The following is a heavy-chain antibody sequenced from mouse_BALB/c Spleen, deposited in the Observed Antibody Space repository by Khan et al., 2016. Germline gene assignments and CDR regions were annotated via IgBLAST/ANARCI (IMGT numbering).Heavy chain of an antibody. J-gene: IGHJ4*01. CDR2: ILPGSGST. V-gene: IGHV1-9*01. CDR1: GYTFTSYW. Sequence: QVQLQQSGAELMKPGASVKISCKSTGYTFTSYWIEWVKQRPGHGLEWIGEILPGSGSTNYNENFKGKATFTADTSSNTAFMQLNSLTSEDSAICYRARPCGNSPHYYAVDYWGQGTSVTVSS. CDR3: ARPCGNSPHYYAVDY. D-gene: IGHD1-1*01.